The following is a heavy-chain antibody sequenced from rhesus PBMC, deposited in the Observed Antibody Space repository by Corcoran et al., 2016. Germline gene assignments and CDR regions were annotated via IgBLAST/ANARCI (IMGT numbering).Heavy chain of an antibody. Sequence: QVTLKESGPALVKPTQTLTLTCTFSGFSLSTSGLGVGCIRQPPGKALKWLESIYWDDDKYYRKYLKSRLTISKDTTKNQVVRTMTNMDPVDTATYYCARAGYSYSYAFDYWGQGVLVTVSS. V-gene: IGHV2S1*01. CDR3: ARAGYSYSYAFDY. CDR1: GFSLSTSGLG. J-gene: IGHJ4*01. D-gene: IGHD5-12*01. CDR2: IYWDDDK.